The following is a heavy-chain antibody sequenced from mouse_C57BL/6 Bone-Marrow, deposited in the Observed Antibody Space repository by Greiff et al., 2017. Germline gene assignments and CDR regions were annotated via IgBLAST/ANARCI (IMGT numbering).Heavy chain of an antibody. CDR1: GYTFTSYW. CDR2: IYPGSGST. D-gene: IGHD1-1*01. CDR3: AIRYYGSSYVYWYFDV. V-gene: IGHV1-55*01. J-gene: IGHJ1*03. Sequence: VQLQQPGAELVKPGASVKMSCKASGYTFTSYWITWVKQRPGQGLEWIGDIYPGSGSTTYNEKFKSKATLTVDTSSSTAYMQLSSLTSEDSSVYYCAIRYYGSSYVYWYFDVWGTGTTVTVSS.